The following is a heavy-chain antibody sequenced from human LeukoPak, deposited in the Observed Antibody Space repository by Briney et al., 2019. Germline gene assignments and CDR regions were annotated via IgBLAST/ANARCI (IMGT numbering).Heavy chain of an antibody. CDR1: GGSFSGYY. CDR3: ARDILTGYYLDY. Sequence: SETLSLTCAVYGGSFSGYYWSWIRQPPGKGLEWIGETNHSGSTNYNPSLKSRVTISVDTSKNEFSLKLSSVTAADTAVYYCARDILTGYYLDYWGQGTLVTVSS. V-gene: IGHV4-34*01. D-gene: IGHD3-9*01. CDR2: TNHSGST. J-gene: IGHJ4*02.